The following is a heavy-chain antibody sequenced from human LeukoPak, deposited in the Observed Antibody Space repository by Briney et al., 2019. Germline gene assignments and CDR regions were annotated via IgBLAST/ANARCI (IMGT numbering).Heavy chain of an antibody. CDR3: AKRVVVGATSPYSDFQD. J-gene: IGHJ1*01. CDR1: GGSFSGYY. Sequence: SETLSLTCAVYGGSFSGYYWSWIRQPPGKGLEWIGEINHSGSTNYNPSLKSRVTISVDTSKNQFSLKLSSVTAADTALYYCAKRVVVGATSPYSDFQDWGQGTLVTVSS. CDR2: INHSGST. D-gene: IGHD1-26*01. V-gene: IGHV4-34*01.